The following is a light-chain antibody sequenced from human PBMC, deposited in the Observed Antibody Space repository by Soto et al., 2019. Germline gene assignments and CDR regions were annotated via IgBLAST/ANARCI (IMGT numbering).Light chain of an antibody. CDR1: ISDIGGYKY. J-gene: IGLJ1*01. CDR3: SSYTSINTHV. V-gene: IGLV2-14*01. CDR2: DVS. Sequence: QSALTQPRSVSGSPGQSVTISCTGTISDIGGYKYVSWYQQNPDKAPKLMIYDVSYRPSGVSDRFSGSKSGNTASLTISGPQAEDEADYYCSSYTSINTHVFGTGTKVTVL.